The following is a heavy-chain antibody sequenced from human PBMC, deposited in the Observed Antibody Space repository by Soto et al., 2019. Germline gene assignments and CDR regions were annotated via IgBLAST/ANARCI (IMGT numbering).Heavy chain of an antibody. CDR1: AGFLSSGGYY. D-gene: IGHD1-20*01. CDR3: ALGFRVTGTTPYSYYGMDV. V-gene: IGHV4-31*02. Sequence: SETLSLTWTVSAGFLSSGGYYWSWIRQHPGKGLEWIGYIYYSGSTYYNPSLKSRVTISVDTSKNQFSLKLSSVTAADTAVYYCALGFRVTGTTPYSYYGMDVWGQGATVT. J-gene: IGHJ6*02. CDR2: IYYSGST.